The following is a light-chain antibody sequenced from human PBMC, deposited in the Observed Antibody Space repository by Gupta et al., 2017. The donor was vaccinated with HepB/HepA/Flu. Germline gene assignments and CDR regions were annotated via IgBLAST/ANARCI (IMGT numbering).Light chain of an antibody. CDR1: SSDIGSYNY. J-gene: IGLJ2*01. V-gene: IGLV2-14*01. CDR3: NSYTSSGAGV. CDR2: GVS. Sequence: QSALPQPASVPGSRGQSTTIPCTGTSSDIGSYNYVSWYLQYPGKAPRLMIYGVSNPPSGVSNRFSGSKSGNTASLTISRLQADDEADYYCNSYTSSGAGVFGGGTKVTVL.